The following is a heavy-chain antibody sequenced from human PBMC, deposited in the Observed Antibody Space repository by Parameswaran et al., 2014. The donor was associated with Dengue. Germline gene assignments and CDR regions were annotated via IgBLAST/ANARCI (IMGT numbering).Heavy chain of an antibody. J-gene: IGHJ6*02. CDR3: ARQLVSDPQSHEGQRPERNNYGMDV. Sequence: RWIRQPPGKGLEWIGEINHSGSTNYNPSLKSRVTISVDTSKNQFSLKLSSVTAADTAVYYCARQLVSDPQSHEGQRPERNNYGMDVWGQGTTVTVSS. D-gene: IGHD1-1*01. V-gene: IGHV4-34*01. CDR2: INHSGST.